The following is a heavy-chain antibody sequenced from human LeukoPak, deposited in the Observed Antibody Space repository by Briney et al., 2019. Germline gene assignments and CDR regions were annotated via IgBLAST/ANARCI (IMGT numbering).Heavy chain of an antibody. CDR1: GDSVSSNSAA. CDR2: TYYRSKWYN. CDR3: ARALGDYLYYYYGMDV. J-gene: IGHJ6*02. D-gene: IGHD4-17*01. Sequence: SQTLSLTCAISGDSVSSNSAAWNWIRQSPSRGLEWLGRTYYRSKWYNDYAVSVKSRITINPDTSKDQFSLQLNSVTPEDTAVYYCARALGDYLYYYYGMDVWGQGTTVTVSS. V-gene: IGHV6-1*01.